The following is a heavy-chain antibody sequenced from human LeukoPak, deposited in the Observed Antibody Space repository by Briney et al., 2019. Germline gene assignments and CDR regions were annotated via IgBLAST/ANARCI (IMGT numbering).Heavy chain of an antibody. J-gene: IGHJ4*02. CDR1: GGTFSSYA. Sequence: SVKVSCKASGGTFSSYAISWVRQAPGQGLEWMGGIIPIFGAANYAQKFQGRVTITADESASTAYMELSSLRSEDTAVYYCAREGYSSSWFDYWGQGTLVTVSS. D-gene: IGHD6-13*01. CDR3: AREGYSSSWFDY. CDR2: IIPIFGAA. V-gene: IGHV1-69*13.